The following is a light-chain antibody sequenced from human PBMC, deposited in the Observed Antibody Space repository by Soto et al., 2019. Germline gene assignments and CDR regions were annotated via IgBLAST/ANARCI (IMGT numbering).Light chain of an antibody. Sequence: QAVVTQAPSLTVSPGGTVTLTCGSSTGAVTSGHYPYWFQQKPGQAPRTLIYDTSNKHSWTPARFSGSLLGGKAALTLSGAQPEDEAEYYCLLSYSGARSYVVFGGGTKLTVL. V-gene: IGLV7-46*01. J-gene: IGLJ2*01. CDR1: TGAVTSGHY. CDR2: DTS. CDR3: LLSYSGARSYVV.